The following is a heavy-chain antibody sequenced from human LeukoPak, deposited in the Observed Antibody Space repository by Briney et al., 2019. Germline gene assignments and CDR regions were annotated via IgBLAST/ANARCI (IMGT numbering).Heavy chain of an antibody. CDR3: ARGGHYYDSRFDP. CDR1: GGSISSYY. Sequence: KTSETLSLTCTVSGGSISSYYWSWIRQPPGKGLEWIGYIYYSGSTNYNPSLKSRVTISVDTSKNQFSLKLSSVTAADTAVYYRARGGHYYDSRFDPWGQGTLVTVSS. J-gene: IGHJ5*02. D-gene: IGHD3-3*01. CDR2: IYYSGST. V-gene: IGHV4-59*01.